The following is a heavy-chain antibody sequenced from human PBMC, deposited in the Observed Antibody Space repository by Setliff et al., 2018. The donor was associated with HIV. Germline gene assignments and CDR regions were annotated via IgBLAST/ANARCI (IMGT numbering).Heavy chain of an antibody. D-gene: IGHD3-22*01. CDR3: ARLGDSGYDFWGYFDY. V-gene: IGHV4-39*01. J-gene: IGHJ4*02. CDR2: VYYSGGT. CDR1: GASVSNTSYY. Sequence: SETLSLTCTVSGASVSNTSYYWGWIRQPPGKGLEWLANVYYSGGTYYNPSLNSRVTISVDTSRNQFSLKLTSVTAADTALYFCARLGDSGYDFWGYFDYWGQGKLVTVTS.